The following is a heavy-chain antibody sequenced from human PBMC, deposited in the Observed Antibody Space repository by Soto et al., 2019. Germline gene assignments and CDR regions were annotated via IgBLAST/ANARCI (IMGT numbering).Heavy chain of an antibody. V-gene: IGHV5-51*01. Sequence: GDSLKISCKDSGYNFASYWIGWVRQMPGKGLEWMGSIYPRDSDTRYSPSFQGQVTISADKSISTAYLQWSSLKASDTAMYYCERLGASGSTSPAFYYNALDVWGKGTTVTVSS. CDR3: ERLGASGSTSPAFYYNALDV. D-gene: IGHD2-15*01. CDR2: IYPRDSDT. CDR1: GYNFASYW. J-gene: IGHJ6*04.